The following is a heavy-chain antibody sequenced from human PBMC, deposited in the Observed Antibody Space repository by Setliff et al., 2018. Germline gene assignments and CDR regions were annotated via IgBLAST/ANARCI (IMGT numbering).Heavy chain of an antibody. CDR3: ARAPSVELVTIRTNSWFTY. V-gene: IGHV1-18*01. CDR1: GYTFRNYA. Sequence: ASVKVSCKASGYTFRNYAFAWVRQAPGQGLEWVGWISVYNGDTNYAQKFQGRVTLTTDTSASTAYMELRSLTSDDSAFYYCARAPSVELVTIRTNSWFTYWGQGTLVTVSS. D-gene: IGHD5-18*01. CDR2: ISVYNGDT. J-gene: IGHJ4*02.